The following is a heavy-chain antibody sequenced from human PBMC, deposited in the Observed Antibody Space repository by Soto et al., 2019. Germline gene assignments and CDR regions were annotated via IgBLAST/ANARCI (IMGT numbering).Heavy chain of an antibody. Sequence: SETLSLTCTVSGGSISSGGYYWSWIRQHPGKGLEWIGYIYYSGSTYYNPSLKSRVTISVDTSKNQFSLKLSSVTAADTAVYYCARGYGSGSYSNQNFDYWGQGTLVTVSS. CDR1: GGSISSGGYY. CDR3: ARGYGSGSYSNQNFDY. CDR2: IYYSGST. D-gene: IGHD3-10*01. J-gene: IGHJ4*02. V-gene: IGHV4-31*03.